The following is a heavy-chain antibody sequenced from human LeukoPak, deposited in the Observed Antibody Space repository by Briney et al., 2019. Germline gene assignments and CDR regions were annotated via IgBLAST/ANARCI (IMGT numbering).Heavy chain of an antibody. V-gene: IGHV4-39*07. CDR3: AGGQVEVGYFDY. CDR2: IYYSGST. Sequence: PSETLSLTCTVSGGSISSSSYYWGWIRQPPGKGLEWIGSIYYSGSTYYNPSLKSRVTISVDTSKNQFSLKLSSVTAADTAVYYCAGGQVEVGYFDYWGQGTLVTVSS. CDR1: GGSISSSSYY. D-gene: IGHD2-15*01. J-gene: IGHJ4*02.